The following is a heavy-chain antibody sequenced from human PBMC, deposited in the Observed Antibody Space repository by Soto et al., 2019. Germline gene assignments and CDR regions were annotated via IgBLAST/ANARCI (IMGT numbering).Heavy chain of an antibody. V-gene: IGHV3-23*01. CDR2: ISGSGGST. D-gene: IGHD1-1*01. J-gene: IGHJ6*02. CDR1: GFTFSSYA. Sequence: LRLSCAASGFTFSSYAMSWIRQAPGKGLEWVSAISGSGGSTYYADSVKGRFTISRDNSKNTLYLQMNSLRAEDTAVYYCAKDIVVEAGTNLYYYYGMDVWGQGTTVTVSS. CDR3: AKDIVVEAGTNLYYYYGMDV.